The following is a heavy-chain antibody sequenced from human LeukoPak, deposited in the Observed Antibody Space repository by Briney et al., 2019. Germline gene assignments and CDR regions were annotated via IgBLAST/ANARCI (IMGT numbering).Heavy chain of an antibody. D-gene: IGHD3-10*01. Sequence: SETLSLTCEVYGGSLSGYRWTWIRQPPGKGLEWIGEVDHSGSTTYTSSLEGRVTITADNSKNQFSLSLTSVTAPDTAVYYCARVFGYYYYYLDVWGKGTTVTVSS. J-gene: IGHJ6*03. V-gene: IGHV4-34*01. CDR2: VDHSGST. CDR3: ARVFGYYYYYLDV. CDR1: GGSLSGYR.